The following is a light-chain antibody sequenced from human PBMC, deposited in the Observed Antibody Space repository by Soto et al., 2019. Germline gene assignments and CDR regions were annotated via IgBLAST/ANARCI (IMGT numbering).Light chain of an antibody. CDR2: KAS. J-gene: IGKJ1*01. CDR1: QSISSW. CDR3: QQYNDNWT. V-gene: IGKV1-5*03. Sequence: DIQMTQSPSTLSASVGDGVTITCRASQSISSWLAWYQQKPGTAPKLLIYKASTLQSGVPSRFSGSGSGTEFTLTISSLQPDDSATYYCQQYNDNWTFGQGTKVDIK.